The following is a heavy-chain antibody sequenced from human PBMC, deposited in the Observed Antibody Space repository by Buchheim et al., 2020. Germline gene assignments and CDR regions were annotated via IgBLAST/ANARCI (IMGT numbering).Heavy chain of an antibody. Sequence: EVQLLESGGGLVQPGGSLRLSCAVSGFTFSNYAMSWVRQAPGKGLEWVSSISGSGDSTYYADSVKGRFTISRENYKHTLYLQMNSLRAEDTAVYYCESGSYPYYWGQGTL. CDR2: ISGSGDST. J-gene: IGHJ4*02. CDR1: GFTFSNYA. V-gene: IGHV3-23*01. CDR3: ESGSYPYY. D-gene: IGHD1-26*01.